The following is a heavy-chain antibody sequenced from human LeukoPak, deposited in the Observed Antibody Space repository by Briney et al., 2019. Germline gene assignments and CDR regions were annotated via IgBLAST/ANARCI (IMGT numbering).Heavy chain of an antibody. CDR2: ISCDGSNK. V-gene: IGHV3-30*18. Sequence: GRSLRLSCAASGLTFSSYGMHWVRQAPGKGLEWVAVISCDGSNKYYADSVKGRFTISRDNSKNTLYLQMNSLRAEDTAVYYCAKDRPFGYSYGYFDYWGQGTLVTVSS. CDR1: GLTFSSYG. CDR3: AKDRPFGYSYGYFDY. D-gene: IGHD5-18*01. J-gene: IGHJ4*02.